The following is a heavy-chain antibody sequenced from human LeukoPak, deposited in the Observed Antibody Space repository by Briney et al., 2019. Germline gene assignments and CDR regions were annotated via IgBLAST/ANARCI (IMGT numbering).Heavy chain of an antibody. Sequence: SETLSLTCAVYGGSFSGYYWSWIRQPPGKGLEWIGEINHSGSTNYNPSLKSRVTISVDTSKNQFSLKLSSVTAADTAVYYCARNAAVTNPSYYFGYWGQGTLVTVSA. V-gene: IGHV4-34*01. CDR3: ARNAAVTNPSYYFGY. J-gene: IGHJ4*02. D-gene: IGHD4-17*01. CDR1: GGSFSGYY. CDR2: INHSGST.